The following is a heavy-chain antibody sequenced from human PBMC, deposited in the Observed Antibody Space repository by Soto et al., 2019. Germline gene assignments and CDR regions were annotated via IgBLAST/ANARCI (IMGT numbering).Heavy chain of an antibody. J-gene: IGHJ4*02. D-gene: IGHD2-2*01. V-gene: IGHV4-34*01. CDR2: INHSGST. CDR3: ARGEKVVVPPAIFGDY. CDR1: GGSFSGYY. Sequence: SETLCLTCAVYGGSFSGYYWSWIRQPPGKGLEWIGEINHSGSTNYNPSLKSRVTISVDTSKNQFSLKLSSVTAADTAVYYCARGEKVVVPPAIFGDYWGQGTLVTVSS.